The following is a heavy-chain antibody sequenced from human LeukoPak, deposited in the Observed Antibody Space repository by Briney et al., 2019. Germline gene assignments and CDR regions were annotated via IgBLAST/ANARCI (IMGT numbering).Heavy chain of an antibody. CDR2: MSYSGST. Sequence: SETLSLTCNVSGGSITTNSYYWHWVRQPPGRGLEWIGYMSYSGSTDYNPSLKSRVTISVDTSKSQFSLQLSSVTAADTALYCCARLGGGRGRAFDIWGQGRMVSVSS. V-gene: IGHV4-61*01. CDR3: ARLGGGRGRAFDI. J-gene: IGHJ3*02. CDR1: GGSITTNSYY. D-gene: IGHD2-15*01.